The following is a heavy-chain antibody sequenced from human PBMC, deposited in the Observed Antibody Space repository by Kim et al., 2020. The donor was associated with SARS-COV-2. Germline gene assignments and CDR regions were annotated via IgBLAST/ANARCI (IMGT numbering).Heavy chain of an antibody. CDR3: ARAPTDYFDY. J-gene: IGHJ4*02. CDR2: IYYSGST. CDR1: GGSVSSGSYY. Sequence: SETLSLTCTVSGGSVSSGSYYWSWIRQPPGKGLEWTGYIYYSGSTNYNPSLKSRVTISVDTSKNQFSLRLSSVTPADTAVYYCARAPTDYFDYWGQGTLV. V-gene: IGHV4-61*01.